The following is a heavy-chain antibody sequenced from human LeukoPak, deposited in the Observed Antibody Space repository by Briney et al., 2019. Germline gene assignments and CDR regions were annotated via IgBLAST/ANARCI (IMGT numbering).Heavy chain of an antibody. CDR1: GGSFSGYY. CDR3: ARGGVWGSYRPINYFDY. D-gene: IGHD3-16*02. J-gene: IGHJ4*02. V-gene: IGHV4-34*01. Sequence: PSETLSLTCAVYGGSFSGYYWSWIRQPPGKGLEWIGEINHSGSTNYNPSLKSRVTISVDTSKNQFSLKLSSVTAADTAVYYCARGGVWGSYRPINYFDYWGQGTPVTVSS. CDR2: INHSGST.